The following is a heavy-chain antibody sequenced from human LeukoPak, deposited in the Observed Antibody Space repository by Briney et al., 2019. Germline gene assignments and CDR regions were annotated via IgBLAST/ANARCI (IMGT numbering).Heavy chain of an antibody. D-gene: IGHD1-26*01. V-gene: IGHV3-53*01. J-gene: IGHJ4*02. Sequence: GGSLRLSCAASGFTVSSNYMSWVRQAPGKGLEWVSVIYAGGNTYHADSVKGRFTISRDNSMNTLYLQMNSLRAEDTAVYYCAKARARAYFDYGGQETLVTVS. CDR2: IYAGGNT. CDR3: AKARARAYFDY. CDR1: GFTVSSNY.